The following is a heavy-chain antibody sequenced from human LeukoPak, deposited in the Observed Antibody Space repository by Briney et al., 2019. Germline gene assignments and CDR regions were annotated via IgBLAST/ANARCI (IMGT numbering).Heavy chain of an antibody. J-gene: IGHJ4*02. V-gene: IGHV1-69*13. CDR1: GYTFTSYG. CDR2: IIPIFGTA. CDR3: AGGYSSSWYYFDY. Sequence: ASVKVSCKASGYTFTSYGISWVRQAPGQGLEWMGGIIPIFGTANYAQKFQGRVTITADESTSTAYMELSSLRSEDTAVYYCAGGYSSSWYYFDYWGQGTLVTVSS. D-gene: IGHD6-13*01.